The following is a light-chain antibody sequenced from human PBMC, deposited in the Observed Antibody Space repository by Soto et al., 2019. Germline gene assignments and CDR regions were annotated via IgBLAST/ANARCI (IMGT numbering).Light chain of an antibody. CDR2: DVT. Sequence: QSALTQSPSASGPPGQSVTISCTGTSSDIGGYNSVSWYQQHPGKAPKVMIYDVTKRPSGVPDRFSGSKSGNTASLTVSALQAEDEADYYCSSYTDRKHLVFGTGTKVTVL. J-gene: IGLJ1*01. CDR1: SSDIGGYNS. CDR3: SSYTDRKHLV. V-gene: IGLV2-8*01.